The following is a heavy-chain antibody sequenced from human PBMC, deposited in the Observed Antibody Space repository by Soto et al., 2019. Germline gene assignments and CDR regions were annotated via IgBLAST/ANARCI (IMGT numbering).Heavy chain of an antibody. Sequence: QVQLVQSGAEVKKPGSSVKVSCKASGGTFSSYAINWVRQAPRQGLEWMGGIIPIFATADYAQKFQGRVTMPADASTSTADMALSSLRSEGTAVYYFAQCLLGVNYYCGMDVWGQGTTVTVSS. V-gene: IGHV1-69*12. CDR3: AQCLLGVNYYCGMDV. D-gene: IGHD3-16*01. J-gene: IGHJ6*02. CDR2: IIPIFATA. CDR1: GGTFSSYA.